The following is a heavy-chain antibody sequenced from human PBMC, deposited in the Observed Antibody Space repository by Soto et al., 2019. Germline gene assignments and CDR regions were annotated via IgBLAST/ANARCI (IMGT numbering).Heavy chain of an antibody. V-gene: IGHV5-51*01. CDR3: ARSPRRSPYFDH. CDR2: IYPGDHET. CDR1: GYTFSNFW. Sequence: PGESLKISCHCSGYTFSNFWVGWVRQLPGQGLEWMGIIYPGDHETRYSPSFHGKVTISAEKSINTAYLQWNSLEASDSAFYFCARSPRRSPYFDHWGQGALVTGFS. J-gene: IGHJ4*02.